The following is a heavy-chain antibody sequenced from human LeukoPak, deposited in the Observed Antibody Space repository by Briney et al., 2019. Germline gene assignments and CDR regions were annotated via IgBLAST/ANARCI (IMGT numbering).Heavy chain of an antibody. Sequence: PGGSLRLSCAASGFTFSSYGMHRVRQAPGKGLEWVAVISYDGSNKYYADSVKGRFTISRDNSKNTLYLQMNSLRAEDTAVYYCAKDRSSWYYFDYWGQGTLVTVSS. CDR3: AKDRSSWYYFDY. D-gene: IGHD6-13*01. V-gene: IGHV3-30*18. J-gene: IGHJ4*02. CDR2: ISYDGSNK. CDR1: GFTFSSYG.